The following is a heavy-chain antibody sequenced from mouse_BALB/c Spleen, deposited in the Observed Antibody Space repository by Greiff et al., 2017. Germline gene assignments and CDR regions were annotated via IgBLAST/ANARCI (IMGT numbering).Heavy chain of an antibody. J-gene: IGHJ3*01. D-gene: IGHD2-4*01. CDR2: ISNGGGST. CDR1: GFTFSSYT. V-gene: IGHV5-12-2*01. Sequence: EVMLVESGGGLVQPGGSLKLSCAASGFTFSSYTMSWVRQTPEKRLEWVAYISNGGGSTYYPDTVKGRFTISRDNAKNTLYLQMSSLKSEDTAMYYCARQKIYYDYGGFAYWGQGTLVTVSA. CDR3: ARQKIYYDYGGFAY.